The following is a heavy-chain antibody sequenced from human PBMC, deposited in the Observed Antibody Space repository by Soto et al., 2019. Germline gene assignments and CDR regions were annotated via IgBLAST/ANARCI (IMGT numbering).Heavy chain of an antibody. CDR1: GYIFTNYW. CDR3: ARQDLAGYYYDSSGPTTTPAAFDI. D-gene: IGHD3-22*01. Sequence: GECLKVSCQGSGYIFTNYWIIWVRQMPRRGLAWMGRIDPSDSHTNYSTSFQGHVTISADTSMNTAYLQWRRLKSSDTAIYYCARQDLAGYYYDSSGPTTTPAAFDIGGQGTMVTVS. CDR2: IDPSDSHT. J-gene: IGHJ3*02. V-gene: IGHV5-10-1*01.